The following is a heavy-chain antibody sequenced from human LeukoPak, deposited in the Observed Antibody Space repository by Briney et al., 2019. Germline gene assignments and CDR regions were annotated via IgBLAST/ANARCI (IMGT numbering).Heavy chain of an antibody. CDR2: IYTSGST. J-gene: IGHJ6*03. CDR3: ARGLDADILTGYPGSGYMDV. D-gene: IGHD3-9*01. CDR1: GGSISSSSNY. Sequence: PSETLSLTCTVSGGSISSSSNYWGWIRQPAGKGLEWIGRIYTSGSTNYNPSLKSRVTISVDTSKNQFSLKLSSVTAADTAVYYCARGLDADILTGYPGSGYMDVWGKGTTVTISS. V-gene: IGHV4-61*02.